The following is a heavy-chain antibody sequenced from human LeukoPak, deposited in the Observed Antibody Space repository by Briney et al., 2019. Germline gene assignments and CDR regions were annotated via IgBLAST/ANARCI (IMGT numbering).Heavy chain of an antibody. CDR1: GFTFSTYG. CDR3: ARDVGYRSWFDP. CDR2: ISGSSTSI. Sequence: PGGSLRLSCATSGFTFSTYGMHWVRQAPGKGLEWVSYISGSSTSIYHADSVKGRFTISRDHAKNSLYLQMNSLRAEDTAVYYCARDVGYRSWFDPWGQGTLVIVSS. D-gene: IGHD5-18*01. V-gene: IGHV3-48*01. J-gene: IGHJ5*02.